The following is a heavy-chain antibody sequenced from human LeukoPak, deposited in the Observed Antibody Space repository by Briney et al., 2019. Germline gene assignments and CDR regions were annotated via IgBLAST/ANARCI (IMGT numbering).Heavy chain of an antibody. D-gene: IGHD1-26*01. CDR3: GRGRGNSGSFDVFDI. V-gene: IGHV3-48*03. J-gene: IGHJ3*02. Sequence: GGSLRLSCAASGFTFSNYEMNWVRQAPGKGLEWVSYISDSGTTIYYGDSVKGRFTISRDNAKNSLYLQMSGLRAEDTAVYYCGRGRGNSGSFDVFDIWGQGTMVTVSS. CDR2: ISDSGTTI. CDR1: GFTFSNYE.